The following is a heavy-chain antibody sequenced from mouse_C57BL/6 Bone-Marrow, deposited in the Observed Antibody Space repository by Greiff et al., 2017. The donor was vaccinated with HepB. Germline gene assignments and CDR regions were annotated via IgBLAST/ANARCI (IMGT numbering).Heavy chain of an antibody. J-gene: IGHJ4*01. CDR3: TRIYDGYSQGAMDY. Sequence: EVQLQESGAELVRPGASVKLSCTASGFNIKDVYMHWVKQRPEQGLEWIGWIDPENGDTEYASKFQGKSTITADTSSNTAYLQLSSLTSEDTAVYYCTRIYDGYSQGAMDYWGQGTSVTVSS. CDR1: GFNIKDVY. D-gene: IGHD2-3*01. V-gene: IGHV14-4*01. CDR2: IDPENGDT.